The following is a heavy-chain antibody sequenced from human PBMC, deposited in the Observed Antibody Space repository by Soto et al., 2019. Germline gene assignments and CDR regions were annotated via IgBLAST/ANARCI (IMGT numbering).Heavy chain of an antibody. CDR2: ISSNGGST. CDR3: VKGSHYYDSSDLIDY. Sequence: GGSLRLSCSASGFPFSSYAMHWVRQAPGKGLEYVSAISSNGGSTYYADSVKGRFTISRDNSKNTLYLQMSSLRAEDTAVYYCVKGSHYYDSSDLIDYWGQGTLVTVSS. CDR1: GFPFSSYA. J-gene: IGHJ4*02. V-gene: IGHV3-64D*08. D-gene: IGHD3-22*01.